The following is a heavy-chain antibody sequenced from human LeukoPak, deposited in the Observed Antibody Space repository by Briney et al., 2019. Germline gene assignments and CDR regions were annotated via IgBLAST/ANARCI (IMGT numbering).Heavy chain of an antibody. CDR3: ARLPQFDP. V-gene: IGHV4-39*01. CDR1: GGSISSSSYY. Sequence: SETLSLTCTVSGGSISSSSYYWGWIRQPPGKGLEWIGSIYYSGSTYYNPSLKSRVTISVDTSKNQFSLKLSSVTAADTAVCYCARLPQFDPWGQGTLVTVSS. CDR2: IYYSGST. J-gene: IGHJ5*02.